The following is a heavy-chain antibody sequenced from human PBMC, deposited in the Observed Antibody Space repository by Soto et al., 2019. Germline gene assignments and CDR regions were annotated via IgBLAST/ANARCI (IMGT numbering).Heavy chain of an antibody. CDR1: GGSFSGYY. CDR2: INHSGST. CDR3: ARVSDSSSSGAFDI. V-gene: IGHV4-34*01. Sequence: PSETLSLTCAVYGGSFSGYYWSWIRQPPGKGLEWIGEINHSGSTNYNPSLKSRVTISVDTSKNQFSLKLSSVTAADTAVYYCARVSDSSSSGAFDIWGQGTMDTVSS. D-gene: IGHD6-6*01. J-gene: IGHJ3*02.